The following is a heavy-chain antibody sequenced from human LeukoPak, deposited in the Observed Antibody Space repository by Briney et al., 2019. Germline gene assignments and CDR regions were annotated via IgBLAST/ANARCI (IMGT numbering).Heavy chain of an antibody. V-gene: IGHV1-2*02. J-gene: IGHJ6*02. CDR3: ATSTSIQNYYSDYGMDV. CDR1: GYTFTSYG. CDR2: INPNSGGT. D-gene: IGHD2/OR15-2a*01. Sequence: ASVKVSCKASGYTFTSYGINWVRQAPGQGLEWMGWINPNSGGTNYAQKFQGRVTMTRDTSISTAYMELSRLRSDDTAVYYCATSTSIQNYYSDYGMDVWGQGTTVTVFS.